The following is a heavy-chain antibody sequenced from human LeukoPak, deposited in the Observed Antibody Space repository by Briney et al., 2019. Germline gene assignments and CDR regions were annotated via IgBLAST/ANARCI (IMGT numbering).Heavy chain of an antibody. Sequence: GGSLRLSCAASGIAFSNHWMHWVRQAPGKGLEWVSWINNDGGYAVYADSVRARFTISRDNAKNTPYLQMNSLRPEDTAVYYCARDRPHNWFDPWGQGTLVTVSS. CDR3: ARDRPHNWFDP. CDR2: INNDGGYA. V-gene: IGHV3-74*01. CDR1: GIAFSNHW. J-gene: IGHJ5*02.